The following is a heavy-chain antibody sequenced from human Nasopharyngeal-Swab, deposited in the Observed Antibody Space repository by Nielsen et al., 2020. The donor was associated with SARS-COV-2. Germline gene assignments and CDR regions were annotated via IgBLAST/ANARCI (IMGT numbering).Heavy chain of an antibody. CDR2: TSSSSSYI. J-gene: IGHJ6*02. V-gene: IGHV3-21*01. CDR1: GFTFSSYS. D-gene: IGHD2-2*01. Sequence: GESLKIYCAASGFTFSSYSMNWVRQAPGKGLEWVSSTSSSSSYIYYADSVKGRFTISRDNAKNSLYLQMNSLRAEDTAVYYCARGQYCSSTSCYARGYYYYYGMDVWGQWTTVTVSS. CDR3: ARGQYCSSTSCYARGYYYYYGMDV.